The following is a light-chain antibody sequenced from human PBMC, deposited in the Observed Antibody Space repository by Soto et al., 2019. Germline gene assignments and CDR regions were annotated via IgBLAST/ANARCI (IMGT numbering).Light chain of an antibody. Sequence: DIQLTQSPSFLSASVGDRVTITCWASQDISDYLAWYQQKPGKAPKLLIYTASLLQSGVPSRFSGSASGTQFTLTISSLQPEDFATYYCQQFNIYPLTFGGGTKVEIK. CDR1: QDISDY. V-gene: IGKV1-9*01. CDR2: TAS. CDR3: QQFNIYPLT. J-gene: IGKJ4*01.